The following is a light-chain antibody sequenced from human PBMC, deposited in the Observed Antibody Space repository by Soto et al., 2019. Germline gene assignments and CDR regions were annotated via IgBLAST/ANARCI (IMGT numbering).Light chain of an antibody. CDR1: SSDVGGYNY. CDR2: DVS. Sequence: QSALTQPASVSGSPGQSITISCTGTSSDVGGYNYDSWYQPHPGKAPKLMIYDVSNRPSGVSNRFYGSKSGNTASLTISGLQAEDEADYYCSPYTSTSFYVFGTGTQLTVL. V-gene: IGLV2-14*01. J-gene: IGLJ1*01. CDR3: SPYTSTSFYV.